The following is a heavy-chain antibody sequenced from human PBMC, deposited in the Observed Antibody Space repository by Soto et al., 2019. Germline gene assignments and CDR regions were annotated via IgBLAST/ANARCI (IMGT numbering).Heavy chain of an antibody. Sequence: EVQLLESGGGLVQPGGSLRLSCAASGFTFSSYAMSWVRQAPGKGLEWVSAISGSGGSTYYADSVKGRFTISRDNSKNTLYLQMNSLRAEDTAVYYCAQQGGVAARPYNYSYMDVWGKGTTVTVSS. J-gene: IGHJ6*03. D-gene: IGHD6-6*01. V-gene: IGHV3-23*01. CDR2: ISGSGGST. CDR3: AQQGGVAARPYNYSYMDV. CDR1: GFTFSSYA.